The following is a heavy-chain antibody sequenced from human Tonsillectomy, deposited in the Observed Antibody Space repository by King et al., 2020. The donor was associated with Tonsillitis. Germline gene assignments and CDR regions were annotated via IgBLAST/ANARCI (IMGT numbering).Heavy chain of an antibody. CDR2: IYPGDSDT. Sequence: QLVHSGAEVKKPGESLKISCKGSGYRFTSYWIGWVRQMPGKGLEWMGLIYPGDSDTRYSPSFQGQVTISADKSISTAYLQWSSLKASDTAMYYCVRLGGSDSSGYYGDYWGQGTLVTVSS. CDR1: GYRFTSYW. D-gene: IGHD3-22*01. CDR3: VRLGGSDSSGYYGDY. J-gene: IGHJ4*02. V-gene: IGHV5-51*01.